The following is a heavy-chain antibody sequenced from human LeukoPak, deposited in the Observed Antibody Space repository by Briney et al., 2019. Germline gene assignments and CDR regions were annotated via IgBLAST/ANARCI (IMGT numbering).Heavy chain of an antibody. CDR2: IYYSGST. J-gene: IGHJ4*02. CDR1: GGSISSSSYY. D-gene: IGHD6-6*01. Sequence: PSETLSLTCTVSGGSISSSSYYWGWIRQPPGKGLEWIGTIYYSGSTYYNPSLKSRVTISVDTSKNQFSLKLSSVTAADTAVYYCARGQINSLSYFDYWGQGTLVTVSS. CDR3: ARGQINSLSYFDY. V-gene: IGHV4-39*01.